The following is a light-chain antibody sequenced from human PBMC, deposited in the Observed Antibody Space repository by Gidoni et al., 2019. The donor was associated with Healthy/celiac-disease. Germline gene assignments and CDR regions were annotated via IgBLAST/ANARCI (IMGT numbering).Light chain of an antibody. J-gene: IGLJ2*01. V-gene: IGLV2-14*01. CDR2: DVS. CDR1: SSDVGGYNY. CDR3: SSYTSSSTLVV. Sequence: QSALTQPASASGSPGLSITIPCTGTSSDVGGYNYVSWYQQHPGKAPKLMIYDVSNRPSGVSNRFSGSKSGNTASLTISGLQAEDEADYYCSSYTSSSTLVVFGGGTKLTVL.